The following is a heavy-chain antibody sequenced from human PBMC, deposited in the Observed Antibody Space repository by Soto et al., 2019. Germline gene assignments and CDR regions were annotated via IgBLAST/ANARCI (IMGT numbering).Heavy chain of an antibody. CDR2: IWYDGSHQ. Sequence: QVQLVESGGGVVQPGRSLRLSCAASGFIFNTYGMHWVRQAPGKGLEWVAAIWYDGSHQYYVESVKGRFTISRDNSKHTLYLQMNSLRVEDTAVYYGTRELSGYSSVRGTFFDMCGQWTMVTVSS. CDR3: TRELSGYSSVRGTFFDM. J-gene: IGHJ3*02. D-gene: IGHD6-19*01. CDR1: GFIFNTYG. V-gene: IGHV3-33*01.